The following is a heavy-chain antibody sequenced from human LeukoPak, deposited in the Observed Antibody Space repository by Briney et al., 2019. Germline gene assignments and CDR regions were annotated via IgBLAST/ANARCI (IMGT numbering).Heavy chain of an antibody. Sequence: GGSLRLSCAASGFTFSSYAMHWVRQAPGKGLEWVAVISYDGSNKYYADSVKGRFTISRDNSKNTLYLQMGSLRAEDMAVYYCARELETYYDSSGYYLDYWGQGTLVTVSS. CDR3: ARELETYYDSSGYYLDY. D-gene: IGHD3-22*01. CDR1: GFTFSSYA. CDR2: ISYDGSNK. V-gene: IGHV3-30*14. J-gene: IGHJ4*02.